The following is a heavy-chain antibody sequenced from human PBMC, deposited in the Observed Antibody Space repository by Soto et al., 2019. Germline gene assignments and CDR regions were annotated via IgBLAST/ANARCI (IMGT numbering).Heavy chain of an antibody. CDR1: GYTLTELS. J-gene: IGHJ6*02. CDR3: ATSDSVSRGSGRTREGDCYYGMDV. V-gene: IGHV1-24*01. Sequence: EASVKVSCKVSGYTLTELSMHWVRQAPGKGLEWMGGFDPEDGETIYAQKFQGRVTMTEDTSTDTAYLELSSLRSEDTAVYYCATSDSVSRGSGRTREGDCYYGMDVWGQGTTVTVSS. D-gene: IGHD3-22*01. CDR2: FDPEDGET.